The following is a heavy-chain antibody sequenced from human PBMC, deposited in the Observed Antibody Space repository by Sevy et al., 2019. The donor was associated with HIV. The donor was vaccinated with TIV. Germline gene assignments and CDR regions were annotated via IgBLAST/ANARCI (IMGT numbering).Heavy chain of an antibody. CDR2: ISAYNGNT. CDR1: GYTFTSYG. CDR3: ARDPVTRGYYYGMDV. V-gene: IGHV1-18*01. J-gene: IGHJ6*02. Sequence: ASLKVSCKASGYTFTSYGISWVRQAPGQGLEWMGWISAYNGNTNYAQKLQGRVTMTTDTSTSTAYMELRSLRSDDTAVYYCARDPVTRGYYYGMDVWGQGTTVTVSS. D-gene: IGHD4-17*01.